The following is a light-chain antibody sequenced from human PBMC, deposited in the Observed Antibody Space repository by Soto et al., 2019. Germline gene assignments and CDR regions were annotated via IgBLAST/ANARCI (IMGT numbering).Light chain of an antibody. J-gene: IGKJ4*01. CDR3: QQYYSNPPT. V-gene: IGKV3-20*01. Sequence: EIVLTQSPGTLSLSPGERATLSCRASQSVSSSYLAWYQQKPGQAPRLLIYGASTRATGIPARFSGSGSGTDFTLTISSLQAEDVALYYCQQYYSNPPTFGGGGKVDIK. CDR2: GAS. CDR1: QSVSSSY.